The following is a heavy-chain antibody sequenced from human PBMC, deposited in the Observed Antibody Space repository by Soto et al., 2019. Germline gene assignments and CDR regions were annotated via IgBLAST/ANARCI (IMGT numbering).Heavy chain of an antibody. CDR2: FYYSGST. CDR1: GGSISSSSYY. CDR3: VRGRIAARYYYYGMDV. V-gene: IGHV4-39*01. J-gene: IGHJ6*02. D-gene: IGHD6-6*01. Sequence: PSETLSLTCTVSGGSISSSSYYWGWIRQSPGKGLEWIGSFYYSGSTYYSPSLKSRVTISVDTSKKQISLRLSSVTAADTAVYYCVRGRIAARYYYYGMDVWGQGTTVTVSS.